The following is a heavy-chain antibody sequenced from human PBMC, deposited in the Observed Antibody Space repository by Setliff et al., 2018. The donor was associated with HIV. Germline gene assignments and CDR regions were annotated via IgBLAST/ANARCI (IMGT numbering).Heavy chain of an antibody. CDR3: AKDRSIAVADPQAAFDI. Sequence: GASVKVSCKASGGIFSRFAFSWVRQAPGQGLEWMGGIIPIFGTPNYAQKFQGRVTITADESTSTAYMELSSLRSEDTAVYYCAKDRSIAVADPQAAFDIWGQGTMVTVSS. V-gene: IGHV1-69*13. CDR2: IIPIFGTP. D-gene: IGHD6-19*01. CDR1: GGIFSRFA. J-gene: IGHJ3*02.